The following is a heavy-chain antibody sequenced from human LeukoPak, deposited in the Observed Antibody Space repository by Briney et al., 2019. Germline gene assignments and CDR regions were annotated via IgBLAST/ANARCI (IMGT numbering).Heavy chain of an antibody. V-gene: IGHV3-66*01. CDR2: IYSGGST. CDR1: GFTVSSNY. D-gene: IGHD6-19*01. J-gene: IGHJ6*03. CDR3: AREHHSSGWLRSYYYYYMDV. Sequence: GGSLRLSCAASGFTVSSNYMSWVRQAPGKGLEWVSVIYSGGSTYYADSVKGRFTISRDNSKNTLYLQMNSLRAEDTAVYYCAREHHSSGWLRSYYYYYMDVWGKGTTVTISS.